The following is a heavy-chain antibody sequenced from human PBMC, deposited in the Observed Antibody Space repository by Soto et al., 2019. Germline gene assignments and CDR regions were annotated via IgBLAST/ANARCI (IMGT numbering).Heavy chain of an antibody. CDR3: AREEVYYGMDV. J-gene: IGHJ6*02. CDR2: IYYSGST. V-gene: IGHV4-61*01. Sequence: SETLSLTCTVSGGSVSSGSYYWSWIRQPPGKGLEWIGYIYYSGSTNYNPSLKSRVTISVDTSKNQFSLKLSSVTAADTAVYYCAREEVYYGMDVWGQGTTVTVSS. CDR1: GGSVSSGSYY.